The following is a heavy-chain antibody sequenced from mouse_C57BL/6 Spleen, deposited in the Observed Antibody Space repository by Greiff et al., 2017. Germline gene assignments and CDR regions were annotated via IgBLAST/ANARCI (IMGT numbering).Heavy chain of an antibody. D-gene: IGHD1-1*01. Sequence: QVQLQQPGAELVRPGSSVKLSCKASGYTFTSYWMHWVKQRPIQGLEWIGNINPSDSDTHYNQKFKDKATLTVDKSSSTAYMQLSSLTSEDSAVYYCARGRTYGSSSYWYFEVWGTGTTVTVSS. CDR3: ARGRTYGSSSYWYFEV. CDR2: INPSDSDT. J-gene: IGHJ1*03. CDR1: GYTFTSYW. V-gene: IGHV1-52*01.